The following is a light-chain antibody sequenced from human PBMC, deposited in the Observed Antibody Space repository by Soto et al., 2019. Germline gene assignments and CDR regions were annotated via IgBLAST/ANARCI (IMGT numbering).Light chain of an antibody. CDR2: DSS. J-gene: IGKJ5*01. Sequence: DIQMTQSPSTLSASVGDRVTITCRASQSISTWLAWYQQKSGRAPKLLIYDSSSLESGAPSRFSGSGSGTEFSLTISSLQPDDFATYFCQQYDSFSITFGQGTRLEIK. V-gene: IGKV1-5*01. CDR1: QSISTW. CDR3: QQYDSFSIT.